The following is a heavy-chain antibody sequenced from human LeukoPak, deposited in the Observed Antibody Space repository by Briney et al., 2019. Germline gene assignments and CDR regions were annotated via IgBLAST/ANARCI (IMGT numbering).Heavy chain of an antibody. CDR1: GYTFTSYT. J-gene: IGHJ5*02. V-gene: IGHV1-3*03. D-gene: IGHD3-10*01. CDR3: ARGAKFRSYGSGTYYTSLPFDP. Sequence: ASVKVSCKASGYTFTSYTMPWVRQAPGQRLEWMGRINTGNGNTKYSQDFQGRVTITRDTSASTAYMELSSLRSEDMAVYYCARGAKFRSYGSGTYYTSLPFDPWGQGTLVTVSS. CDR2: INTGNGNT.